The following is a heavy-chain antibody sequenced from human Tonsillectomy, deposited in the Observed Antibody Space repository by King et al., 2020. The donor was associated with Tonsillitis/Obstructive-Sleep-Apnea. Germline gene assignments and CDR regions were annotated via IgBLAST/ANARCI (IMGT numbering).Heavy chain of an antibody. Sequence: VQLVESGGGLVQPGGSLRLSCAASGFTVSSNYMSWVRQAPGKGLEGVSVIYSGGSTYYADSVKGRFTISRDNSKNTLYLQMNSLRAEDTAVYYCARAFRGYSSCFDYWGQGTLVTVSS. CDR2: IYSGGST. J-gene: IGHJ4*02. V-gene: IGHV3-66*01. CDR1: GFTVSSNY. CDR3: ARAFRGYSSCFDY. D-gene: IGHD6-13*01.